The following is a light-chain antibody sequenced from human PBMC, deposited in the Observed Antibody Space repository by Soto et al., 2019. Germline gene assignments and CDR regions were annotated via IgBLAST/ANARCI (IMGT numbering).Light chain of an antibody. Sequence: QSVLTQPPSASGTPGQRVTISCSGSSSNIGSNTVNWYQQLPGTAPKLLIYSNNQRPSGVPDRFSGAKSGTSASLASSGLQSEDEADYYCAAWDDSLTVVFCGGTKLTVL. CDR2: SNN. J-gene: IGLJ2*01. CDR1: SSNIGSNT. V-gene: IGLV1-44*01. CDR3: AAWDDSLTVV.